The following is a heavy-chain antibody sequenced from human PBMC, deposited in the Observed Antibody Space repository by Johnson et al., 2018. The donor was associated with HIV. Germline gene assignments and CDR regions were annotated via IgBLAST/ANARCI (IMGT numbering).Heavy chain of an antibody. CDR2: INTDGSST. D-gene: IGHD3-22*01. CDR3: ARGYTMIVGVTNAFDI. J-gene: IGHJ3*02. V-gene: IGHV3-74*02. CDR1: GFTFSRYC. Sequence: VQLVESGGGVVQPGGSLRLSCAASGFTFSRYCMRWVRQAPGKGLAWVSRINTDGSSTSYADSVKGRFTISRDNAKNTLYLQMNSLRSEDRAVYYCARGYTMIVGVTNAFDIWGQGTMVTVSS.